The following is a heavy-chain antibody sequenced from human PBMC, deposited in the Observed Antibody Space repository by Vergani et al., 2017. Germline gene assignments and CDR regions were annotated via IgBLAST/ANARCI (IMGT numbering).Heavy chain of an antibody. V-gene: IGHV3-9*01. J-gene: IGHJ3*02. Sequence: EVQLVESGGGLVQPGRSLRLSCAASGFSFDDYAMHWVRQAPGKGLEWVSGISWNSGSIGYADSVKGRVTISRDNAKNSLYLQMNSLRAEDTALYYCAKGVRGVMGNDAFDIWGQGTMVTVSS. D-gene: IGHD3-10*01. CDR2: ISWNSGSI. CDR1: GFSFDDYA. CDR3: AKGVRGVMGNDAFDI.